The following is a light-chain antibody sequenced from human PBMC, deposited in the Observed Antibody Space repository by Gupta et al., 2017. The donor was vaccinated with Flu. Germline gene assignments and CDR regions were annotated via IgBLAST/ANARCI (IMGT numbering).Light chain of an antibody. V-gene: IGKV2-28*01. J-gene: IGKJ1*01. CDR3: RQALQTPGT. CDR2: LGS. CDR1: QSLLHSNGYNY. Sequence: DIVMTQSPLSLPVTPGEPASISCRSSQSLLHSNGYNYLDWYLQKPGQSPQLLIYLGSNRASGVPDKFRCSGSGTDFTLKISRVEAEDVGVYYCRQALQTPGTFGQGTKGENK.